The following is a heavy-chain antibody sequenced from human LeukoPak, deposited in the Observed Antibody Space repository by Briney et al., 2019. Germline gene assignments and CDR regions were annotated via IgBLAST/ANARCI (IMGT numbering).Heavy chain of an antibody. D-gene: IGHD3-22*01. CDR2: ISFDGSNN. Sequence: GGSLRLSCAASGFNFSSYAIHLVRQAPGKGLEGVAVISFDGSNNYYADSVKGRFTISRDNSKNTLYLQMNSLRAEDTAVYYCAREGYYDSSGYFNYWGQGTLVTVSS. J-gene: IGHJ4*02. CDR1: GFNFSSYA. CDR3: AREGYYDSSGYFNY. V-gene: IGHV3-30*04.